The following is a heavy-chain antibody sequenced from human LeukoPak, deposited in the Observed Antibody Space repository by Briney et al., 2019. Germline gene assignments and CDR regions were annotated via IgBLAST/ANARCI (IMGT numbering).Heavy chain of an antibody. J-gene: IGHJ6*03. CDR2: ISGSGGST. CDR3: AKAITTGYYYYYYYMDV. V-gene: IGHV3-23*01. Sequence: GGSLRLSCAASGFTFSSYAMSWVRQAPGEGLEWVSAISGSGGSTYYADSVKGRFTISRDNSKNTLYLQMNSLRAEDTAVYYCAKAITTGYYYYYYYMDVWGKGTTVTVSS. D-gene: IGHD3-22*01. CDR1: GFTFSSYA.